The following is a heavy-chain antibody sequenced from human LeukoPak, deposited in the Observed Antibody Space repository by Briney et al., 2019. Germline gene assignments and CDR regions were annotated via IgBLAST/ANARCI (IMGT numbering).Heavy chain of an antibody. CDR2: ISSSSSTI. J-gene: IGHJ6*03. V-gene: IGHV3-48*01. CDR3: ARGGLLFPYYMDV. D-gene: IGHD2-15*01. Sequence: GGSLRLSCAASGFTFSSYSMNWVRQAPGKGLEWVSYISSSSSTIYYADSVKGRFTISRDNAKNSLYLQMNSLRAEDTAVYYCARGGLLFPYYMDVWGKGTTVTVSS. CDR1: GFTFSSYS.